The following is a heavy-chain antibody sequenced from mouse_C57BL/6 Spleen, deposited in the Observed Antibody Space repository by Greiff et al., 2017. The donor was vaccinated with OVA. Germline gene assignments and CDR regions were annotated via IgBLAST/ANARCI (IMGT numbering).Heavy chain of an antibody. CDR3: ARSNDDGSSYEEAWLAY. J-gene: IGHJ3*01. CDR2: IYPGDGDT. V-gene: IGHV1-82*01. D-gene: IGHD1-1*01. Sequence: VQGVESGPELVKPGASVKISCKASGYAFSSSWMNWVKQRPGKGLEWIGRIYPGDGDTNYNGKFKGKATLTAAKSSSTAYLQLRSLTSEDSAVYFCARSNDDGSSYEEAWLAYWGQGTLVTVSA. CDR1: GYAFSSSW.